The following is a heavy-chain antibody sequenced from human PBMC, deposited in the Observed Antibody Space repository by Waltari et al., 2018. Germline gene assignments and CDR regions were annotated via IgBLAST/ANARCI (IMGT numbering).Heavy chain of an antibody. CDR3: ARDAIAARGSFDY. J-gene: IGHJ4*02. CDR1: GFTFISYS. CDR2: ISSSSSII. Sequence: EVQLVESGGGLVQPGGSLRLSCAASGFTFISYSMNWVRQAPGKGLEWVSYISSSSSIIYYADSVKGRFTISRDNAKNSLYLQMNSLRAEDTAVYYCARDAIAARGSFDYWGQGTLVTVSS. D-gene: IGHD6-6*01. V-gene: IGHV3-48*01.